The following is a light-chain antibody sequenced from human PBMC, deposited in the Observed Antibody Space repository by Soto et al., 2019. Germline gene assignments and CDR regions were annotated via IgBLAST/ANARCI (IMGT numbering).Light chain of an antibody. Sequence: DIQMTQSPSTLSASVGDRVTITCRASQSISSWLAWYQQKPGIAPKLLIYVASTLESGVPSRFSGGGSGTEFTLTISSLQPDDFATYYCQQYGSYPRTLGQGTKVEIK. CDR3: QQYGSYPRT. CDR1: QSISSW. J-gene: IGKJ1*01. CDR2: VAS. V-gene: IGKV1-5*01.